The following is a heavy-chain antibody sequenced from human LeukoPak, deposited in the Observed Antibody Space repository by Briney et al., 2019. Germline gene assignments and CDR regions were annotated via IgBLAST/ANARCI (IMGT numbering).Heavy chain of an antibody. CDR1: GFTFSSYG. D-gene: IGHD5-24*01. CDR3: ARGRGGDGYNWLCYFDY. CDR2: ISYDGSNK. J-gene: IGHJ4*02. V-gene: IGHV3-30*03. Sequence: GRSLRLSCAASGFTFSSYGMHWVHQAPGKGLEWVAVISYDGSNKYYADSVKGRFTISRDNSKNTLYLQMNSLRSEDTAVYYCARGRGGDGYNWLCYFDYWGQGTLVTVSS.